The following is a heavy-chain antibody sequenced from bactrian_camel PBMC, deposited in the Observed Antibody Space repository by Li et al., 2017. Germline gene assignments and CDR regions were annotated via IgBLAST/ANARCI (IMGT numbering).Heavy chain of an antibody. CDR2: VNSGGDKT. CDR3: ATDIRLMNFGGSRYGSDA. V-gene: IGHV3S40*01. D-gene: IGHD5*01. J-gene: IGHJ6*01. CDR1: GFTFKTYD. Sequence: VQLVESGGGLVQPGGSLRLSCAVSGFTFKTYDMTWVRQAPGKGLVWVSLVNSGGDKTYYADSVKGRFTISRDNAKNTAYLQMNSLKSEDTALYYCATDIRLMNFGGSRYGSDAWGQGTQVTVS.